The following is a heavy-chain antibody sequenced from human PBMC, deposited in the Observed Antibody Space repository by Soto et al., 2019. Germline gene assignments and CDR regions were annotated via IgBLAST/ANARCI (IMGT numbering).Heavy chain of an antibody. J-gene: IGHJ6*02. CDR1: GYTFTSYG. Sequence: QVPLVQSGAEVKKPGASVKVSCRASGYTFTSYGISWVRQAPGQGLEWMGWISAYNGNTNYEQTLQGRVTMTTDTPTSTAYMELRSLRSDDTAVYYCARVKQLINYGMDVWGQGTTVTVSS. CDR3: ARVKQLINYGMDV. V-gene: IGHV1-18*01. D-gene: IGHD6-6*01. CDR2: ISAYNGNT.